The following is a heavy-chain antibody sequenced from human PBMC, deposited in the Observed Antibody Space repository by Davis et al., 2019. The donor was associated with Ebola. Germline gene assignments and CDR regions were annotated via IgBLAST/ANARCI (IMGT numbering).Heavy chain of an antibody. CDR3: ARVFGAMYYYGMDV. Sequence: ASVKVSCKASGYTFTSYAMHWVRQAPGQRLEWMGWINAGNGNTKYSQKFQGRVTITRDTSTSTAYMELRSLRSDDTAVYYCARVFGAMYYYGMDVWGQGTTVTVSS. J-gene: IGHJ6*02. V-gene: IGHV1-3*01. CDR1: GYTFTSYA. CDR2: INAGNGNT. D-gene: IGHD1-26*01.